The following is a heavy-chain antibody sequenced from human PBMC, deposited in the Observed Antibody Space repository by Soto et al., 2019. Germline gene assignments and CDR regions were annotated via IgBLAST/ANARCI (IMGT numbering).Heavy chain of an antibody. Sequence: SVKVSCKASGDTFSSYAISWVRQAPGQGLEWMGGIIPIFGTANYAQKFQGRVTITADESTSTAYMELSSLRSEGTAVYYCARTPGYCSSTSCYPPYYYGMDVWGQGTTVTVSS. J-gene: IGHJ6*02. CDR2: IIPIFGTA. CDR3: ARTPGYCSSTSCYPPYYYGMDV. V-gene: IGHV1-69*13. D-gene: IGHD2-2*01. CDR1: GDTFSSYA.